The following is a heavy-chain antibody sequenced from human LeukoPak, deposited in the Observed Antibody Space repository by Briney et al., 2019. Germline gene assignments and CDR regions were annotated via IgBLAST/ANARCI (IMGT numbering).Heavy chain of an antibody. D-gene: IGHD1-26*01. J-gene: IGHJ3*02. V-gene: IGHV3-7*03. Sequence: QSGGSLRLSCAASGFTFSSYWMSWVRQAPGKGLEWVANIKQDGSEKYYVDSVKGRFTISRDNAKNSLYLQMNRLRAEDTAVYYCASGSYYLDDAFDIWGQGTMVTVSS. CDR1: GFTFSSYW. CDR3: ASGSYYLDDAFDI. CDR2: IKQDGSEK.